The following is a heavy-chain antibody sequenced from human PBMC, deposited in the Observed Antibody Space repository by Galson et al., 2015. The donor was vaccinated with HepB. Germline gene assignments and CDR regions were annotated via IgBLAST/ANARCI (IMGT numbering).Heavy chain of an antibody. V-gene: IGHV3-43*01. J-gene: IGHJ4*02. CDR1: GFTFGDYA. CDR2: ISWDGGTT. D-gene: IGHD6-19*01. Sequence: SLRLSCAASGFTFGDYAMHWVRQAPGKGLEWVSPISWDGGTTYYADSVKGRFTISRDNSKNSLYLQMNSLRNEDTALYYCAKDIWGDIAVAGTGEIDYLGQGTLVTVSS. CDR3: AKDIWGDIAVAGTGEIDY.